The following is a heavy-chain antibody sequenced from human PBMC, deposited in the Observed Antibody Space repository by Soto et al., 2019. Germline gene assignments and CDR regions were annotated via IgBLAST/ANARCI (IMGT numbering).Heavy chain of an antibody. V-gene: IGHV4-4*02. CDR2: IYHSGST. CDR1: GGSSSSNW. CDR3: ATYYDGSGYRFDY. Sequence: PSETLSLTCTVSGGSSSSNWWSWVRQPPGKGLEWIGEIYHSGSTNYNPSLGSRVTISVDKSKNQFSLKLTSVTAADTAVYYCATYYDGSGYRFDYWGQGTLVTVSS. J-gene: IGHJ4*02. D-gene: IGHD3-22*01.